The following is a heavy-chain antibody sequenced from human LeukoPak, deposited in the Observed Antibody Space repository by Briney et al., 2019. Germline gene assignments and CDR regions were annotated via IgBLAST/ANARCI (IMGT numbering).Heavy chain of an antibody. CDR2: IGYSGGFT. V-gene: IGHV3-23*01. D-gene: IGHD4-11*01. Sequence: PGGSLRLSCAASGFTFSSSAMSWVRQAPGKGLEWVSGIGYSGGFTYYADSVKGRFTISRDNSKNTLSLQMSSLTAEDTAVYYCAKDRPPVCDSIRCLGDSFNLWGQGTLVTVSS. J-gene: IGHJ3*01. CDR1: GFTFSSSA. CDR3: AKDRPPVCDSIRCLGDSFNL.